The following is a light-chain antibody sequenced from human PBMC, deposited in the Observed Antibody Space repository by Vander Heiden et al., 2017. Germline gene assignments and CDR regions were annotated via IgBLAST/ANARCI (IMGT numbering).Light chain of an antibody. Sequence: EIVLTQSPGTLSWSTGERATLSCRASQSVSSSYVAGYQPKPGQPPRLLIYGTSTRAAGIPDRFSGSGSSTDFTLTTSRLEPEDSAVYYCQQYGSSSRTFGQGTRVELK. V-gene: IGKV3-20*01. CDR3: QQYGSSSRT. J-gene: IGKJ1*01. CDR2: GTS. CDR1: QSVSSSY.